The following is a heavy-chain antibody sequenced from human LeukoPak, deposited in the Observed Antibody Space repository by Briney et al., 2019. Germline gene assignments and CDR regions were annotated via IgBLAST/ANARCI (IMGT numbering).Heavy chain of an antibody. CDR3: ARHASSGTYYYGMDV. J-gene: IGHJ6*02. CDR1: GGSFSGCY. Sequence: SETLSLTCAVCGGSFSGCYWTWIRQPPGKGLEWIGYIYYSGSTNYNPSLRSRVSISVDTSKNQFSLKLISVTAADTAVYYCARHASSGTYYYGMDVWGQGTTVTVSS. D-gene: IGHD3-10*01. V-gene: IGHV4-59*08. CDR2: IYYSGST.